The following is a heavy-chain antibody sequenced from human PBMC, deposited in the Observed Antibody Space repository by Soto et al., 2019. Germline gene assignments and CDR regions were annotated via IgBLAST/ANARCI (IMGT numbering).Heavy chain of an antibody. CDR1: GFTFSSYA. J-gene: IGHJ6*02. Sequence: QVQLVESGGGVVQPGRSLRLSCAASGFTFSSYAMHWVRQAPGKGLEWVAVISYDGSNKYYADSVKGRFTISRDNSKNTLYLQMNSMRAEDTAVYYCARDSIVLVSAAMGGYYYYYGMDVWGQGTTVTVSS. D-gene: IGHD2-2*01. CDR2: ISYDGSNK. CDR3: ARDSIVLVSAAMGGYYYYYGMDV. V-gene: IGHV3-30-3*01.